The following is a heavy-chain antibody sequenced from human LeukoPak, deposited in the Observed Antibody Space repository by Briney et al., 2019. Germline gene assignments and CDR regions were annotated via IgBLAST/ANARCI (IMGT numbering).Heavy chain of an antibody. CDR1: GFTPSSYE. CDR3: VRYCAGHCYQGMDA. CDR2: ISRSGTDT. Sequence: GGSLRLSCAVSGFTPSSYEVNWVRQAPGKGLEWISYISRSGTDTLYADSVKGRFTISRDNAKNSLYLLMNSLGAEDTAVYYCVRYCAGHCYQGMDAWGHGTTVTVSS. D-gene: IGHD2-21*02. V-gene: IGHV3-48*03. J-gene: IGHJ6*02.